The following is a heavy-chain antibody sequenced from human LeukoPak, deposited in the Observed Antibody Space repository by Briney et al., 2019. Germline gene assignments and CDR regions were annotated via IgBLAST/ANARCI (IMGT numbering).Heavy chain of an antibody. CDR2: ISSSGSTI. V-gene: IGHV3-48*04. Sequence: GGTLRLSCAASGFTFSNYGMNWVRQAPGKGLEWVSYISSSGSTIYYADSVKGRFTISRDNAQNSLFLQMNSLRAEDTAVYYCARDRGTYYYDSSGQNYFDYWGQGTLVTVSS. CDR3: ARDRGTYYYDSSGQNYFDY. D-gene: IGHD3-22*01. J-gene: IGHJ4*02. CDR1: GFTFSNYG.